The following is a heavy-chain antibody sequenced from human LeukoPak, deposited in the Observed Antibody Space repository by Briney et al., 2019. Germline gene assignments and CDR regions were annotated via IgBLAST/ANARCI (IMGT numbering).Heavy chain of an antibody. J-gene: IGHJ4*02. CDR2: IYYSGST. D-gene: IGHD2-2*01. V-gene: IGHV4-39*01. CDR3: ASPLGYCSSTDCYGDC. CDR1: GGSISSSSYY. Sequence: SETLSLTCTVSGGSISSSSYYWGWIRQPPGKGLEWIGSIYYSGSTYYNPSLKSRVTISVDTSKNQFSLKLNSVTAADTAVYYCASPLGYCSSTDCYGDCWGQGTLVTVSS.